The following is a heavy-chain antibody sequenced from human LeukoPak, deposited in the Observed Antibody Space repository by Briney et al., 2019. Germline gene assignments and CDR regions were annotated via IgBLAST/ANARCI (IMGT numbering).Heavy chain of an antibody. D-gene: IGHD2-2*02. CDR2: IVGSGGST. CDR1: GFTFRDYA. J-gene: IGHJ4*02. CDR3: AKEGCTGTNCYINC. V-gene: IGHV3-23*01. Sequence: RGSLRLSCAASGFTFRDYAMSWVRQPPGKGLEWVSVIVGSGGSTYYADSVKGRFTISRDDSKNTLYLQMNSLRAEDTAVYHCAKEGCTGTNCYINCWGQGTLVTVSS.